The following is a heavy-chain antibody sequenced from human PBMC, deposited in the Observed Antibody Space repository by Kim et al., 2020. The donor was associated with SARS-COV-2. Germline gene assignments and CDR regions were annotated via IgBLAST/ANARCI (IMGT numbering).Heavy chain of an antibody. CDR2: INPNSGGT. D-gene: IGHD6-13*01. CDR1: GYTFTGYY. J-gene: IGHJ4*02. Sequence: ASVKVSCKASGYTFTGYYMHWVRQAPGQGLEWMGRINPNSGGTNYAQKFQGRVTMTRDTSISTAYMDMSRLRSDDTAVYYCARGGYSSSWYYFDYWGQGTLVTVSS. V-gene: IGHV1-2*06. CDR3: ARGGYSSSWYYFDY.